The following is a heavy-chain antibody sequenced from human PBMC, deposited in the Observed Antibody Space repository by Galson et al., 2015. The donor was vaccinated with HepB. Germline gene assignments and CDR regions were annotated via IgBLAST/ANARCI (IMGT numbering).Heavy chain of an antibody. CDR1: GFTFRSSV. D-gene: IGHD3-22*01. CDR3: AIVHNSGGYHIERYYFDC. J-gene: IGHJ4*01. Sequence: SLRLSCAASGFTFRSSVMSWVRQAPGKGLGWVSTISGSGASTYYADSVKGRFTISRDNSKNTLYLQINSLRAEDTAVYYCAIVHNSGGYHIERYYFDCWGQEPWSPSPQ. CDR2: ISGSGAST. V-gene: IGHV3-23*01.